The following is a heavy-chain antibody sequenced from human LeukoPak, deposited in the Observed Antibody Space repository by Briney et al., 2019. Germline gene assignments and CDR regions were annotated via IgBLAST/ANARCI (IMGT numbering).Heavy chain of an antibody. V-gene: IGHV3-15*01. J-gene: IGHJ3*02. D-gene: IGHD3-10*01. Sequence: GGSLRLSCAASGFTFSNAWMSWVRQAPGKGLEWVGRIKSKTDGGTTDYAAPVKGRFTISRDDSKNTLYLQMNSLKTEDTAVYYCTTSPTYYYGSGSYSDAFDIWGQGTMVTVSS. CDR2: IKSKTDGGTT. CDR1: GFTFSNAW. CDR3: TTSPTYYYGSGSYSDAFDI.